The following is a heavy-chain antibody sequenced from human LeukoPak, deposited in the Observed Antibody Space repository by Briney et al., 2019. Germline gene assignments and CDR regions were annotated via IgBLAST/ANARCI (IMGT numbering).Heavy chain of an antibody. CDR1: GYTFTSYY. D-gene: IGHD6-19*01. CDR3: VRDMDRGQWLVRPYN. V-gene: IGHV1-2*02. J-gene: IGHJ4*02. Sequence: GASVKVSCKASGYTFTSYYMHWVRQAPGQGLEWMGWIDPKSGGTKYAQKFQGRVTMTRDMSISTAYMDLRRLKSDDTAVYYCVRDMDRGQWLVRPYNWGQGTLVTVSS. CDR2: IDPKSGGT.